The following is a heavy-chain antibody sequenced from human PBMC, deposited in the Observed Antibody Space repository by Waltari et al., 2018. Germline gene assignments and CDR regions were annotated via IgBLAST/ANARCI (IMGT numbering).Heavy chain of an antibody. Sequence: EVQLVESGGCLVQPGGSLRLPCAASGLTFSNSWMHWVRPAPGKGLVWVSEIDSDGSTTRYADFVKGRFTVSRDNAKNTLYLQMNSLRVEDTAVYYCAKTPGAIAAAGSDWGQGTLVTVSS. CDR2: IDSDGSTT. CDR1: GLTFSNSW. V-gene: IGHV3-74*01. CDR3: AKTPGAIAAAGSD. D-gene: IGHD6-13*01. J-gene: IGHJ4*02.